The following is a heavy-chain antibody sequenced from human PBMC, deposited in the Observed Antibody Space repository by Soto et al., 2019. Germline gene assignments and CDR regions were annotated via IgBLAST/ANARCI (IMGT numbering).Heavy chain of an antibody. D-gene: IGHD2-15*01. Sequence: GGSLSLSCAASGFTFRSHAMNWVRQAPGKGLEWVAIISYDGTTKYYADSVKGRFTISRDNSKNTVYLQLDSLRAEDTAVYYCARAQSYTVVTSSHFDPWGQGTLVTVSS. J-gene: IGHJ5*02. CDR3: ARAQSYTVVTSSHFDP. CDR2: ISYDGTTK. CDR1: GFTFRSHA. V-gene: IGHV3-30-3*01.